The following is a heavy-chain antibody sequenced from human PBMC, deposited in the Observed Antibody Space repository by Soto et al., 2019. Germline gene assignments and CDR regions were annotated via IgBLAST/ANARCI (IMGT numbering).Heavy chain of an antibody. CDR1: GGSISSYY. V-gene: IGHV4-4*07. CDR3: ASAQFEYGDYRLDY. CDR2: IYTSGST. J-gene: IGHJ4*02. D-gene: IGHD4-17*01. Sequence: SETLSLTCTVSGGSISSYYWRWIRQPAGKGLEWIGRIYTSGSTNYNPSLKSRVTMSVDTSKNQFSLKLSSVTAADTAVYYCASAQFEYGDYRLDYWGQGTLVTVSS.